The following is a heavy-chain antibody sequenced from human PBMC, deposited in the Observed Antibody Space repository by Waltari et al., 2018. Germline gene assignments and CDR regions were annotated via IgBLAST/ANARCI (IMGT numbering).Heavy chain of an antibody. CDR1: VFTFDVYA. J-gene: IGHJ6*03. V-gene: IGHV3-9*01. D-gene: IGHD3-10*01. Sequence: EVQLVESGGGLVQPGRSLRLSCDASVFTFDVYAMHCGRQAPGRGLEWVSGINWNSGSIGYAASVKGRFTISRDNAKNSLYLQMNSLSAEDTALYYCAKDGGYYYGSGTYPNYYMDVWGKGTTVTVSS. CDR2: INWNSGSI. CDR3: AKDGGYYYGSGTYPNYYMDV.